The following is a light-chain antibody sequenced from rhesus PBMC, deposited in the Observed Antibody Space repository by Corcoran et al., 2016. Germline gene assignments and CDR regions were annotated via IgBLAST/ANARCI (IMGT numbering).Light chain of an antibody. CDR1: QSVSSY. CDR3: QQYNNWRT. CDR2: GAS. Sequence: EIVMTQSPATLSLSPGERATLSCRASQSVSSYVAWYQQKPEQAPRLLIYGASSRATDIPDRFSGSGSGTDFTLIISSLETEDVGVYYCQQYNNWRTFGQGTKVEIK. V-gene: IGKV3S9*01. J-gene: IGKJ1*01.